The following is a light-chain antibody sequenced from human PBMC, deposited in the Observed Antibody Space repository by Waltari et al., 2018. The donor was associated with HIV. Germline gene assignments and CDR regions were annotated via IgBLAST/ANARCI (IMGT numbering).Light chain of an antibody. CDR1: VSNIGNNY. J-gene: IGLJ2*01. Sequence: QSVLTQPPSVSAAPGQKVTLSCSGSVSNIGNNYVSWYQQAPGTAPKFICYDDHKRPSGIPDRFSGSKSGTAATLGITGLQTGDEADYYCGTWDSSLDDVLFGGGSKLTVL. V-gene: IGLV1-51*01. CDR3: GTWDSSLDDVL. CDR2: DDH.